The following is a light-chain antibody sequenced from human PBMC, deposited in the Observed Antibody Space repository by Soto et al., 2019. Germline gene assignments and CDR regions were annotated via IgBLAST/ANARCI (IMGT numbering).Light chain of an antibody. CDR2: DVS. J-gene: IGLJ1*01. CDR1: SSDVGGNH. V-gene: IGLV2-14*03. Sequence: QSALTQPASVSGSPGQSITLSCTGTSSDVGGNHVSWYQQHPGKAPRLIIYDVSNRPSGISNRFSGSKSDNTASLTISGLQADDEADYYCSSHTSTSRYVFGTGTKLIVL. CDR3: SSHTSTSRYV.